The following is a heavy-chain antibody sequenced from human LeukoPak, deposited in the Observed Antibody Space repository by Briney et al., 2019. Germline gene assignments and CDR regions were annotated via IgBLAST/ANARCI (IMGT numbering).Heavy chain of an antibody. CDR1: GGSISRYY. Sequence: SETLSLTCTVSGGSISRYYWSWLRQPPGKGLAWIGHIYYSGNTNYNPSLKSRVTISVDTSKNQFSLKLSSVTAADTAVYYCARALGVGYDDYWGQGTLVTVSS. D-gene: IGHD3-16*01. V-gene: IGHV4-59*01. J-gene: IGHJ4*02. CDR3: ARALGVGYDDY. CDR2: IYYSGNT.